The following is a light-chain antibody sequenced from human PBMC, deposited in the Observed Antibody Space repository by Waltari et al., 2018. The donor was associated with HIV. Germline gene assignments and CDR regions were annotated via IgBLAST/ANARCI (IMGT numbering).Light chain of an antibody. Sequence: SYVLTQSPSVPVAPGQTARITCGAHALGSKIVHWYPQKPGQAPVLLVYDDSDRPSGIPERFSGSNSGNAATLTISRVEVGDEADYFCQVWETSSDLRLWVFGGGSRLTVL. V-gene: IGLV3-21*02. CDR3: QVWETSSDLRLWV. CDR2: DDS. CDR1: ALGSKI. J-gene: IGLJ3*02.